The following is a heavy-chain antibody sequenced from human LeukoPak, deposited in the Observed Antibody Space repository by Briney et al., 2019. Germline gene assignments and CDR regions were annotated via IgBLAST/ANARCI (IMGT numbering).Heavy chain of an antibody. V-gene: IGHV3-7*01. D-gene: IGHD6-13*01. Sequence: GGSLRLSCVASGFSFTSYWMIWVRQAPGKGLEWVATINPDGSGIYYVDAVKGRFAVSRDNAKSSLYLQMNSLRAEDTAVYYCAREGHLVSRFDYWGQGTLVTVSS. CDR3: AREGHLVSRFDY. CDR1: GFSFTSYW. J-gene: IGHJ4*02. CDR2: INPDGSGI.